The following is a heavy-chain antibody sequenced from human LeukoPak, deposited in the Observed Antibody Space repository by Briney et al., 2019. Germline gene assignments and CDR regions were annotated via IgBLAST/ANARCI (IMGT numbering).Heavy chain of an antibody. CDR2: INHSGST. CDR3: ARGLGIAAAGTYKTFDY. D-gene: IGHD6-13*01. Sequence: KTSETLSLTCAVYGGSFSGYYWSWIRQPPGKGLEWIGEINHSGSTNYNPSLKSRVTISVDTSKNQFSLKLSSVTAADTAVYYCARGLGIAAAGTYKTFDYWGQGTLVTVSS. CDR1: GGSFSGYY. J-gene: IGHJ4*02. V-gene: IGHV4-34*01.